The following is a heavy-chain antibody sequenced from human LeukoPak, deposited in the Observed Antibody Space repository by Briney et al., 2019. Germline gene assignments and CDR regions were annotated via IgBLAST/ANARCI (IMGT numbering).Heavy chain of an antibody. CDR1: GFTVSSNY. V-gene: IGHV3-53*01. CDR2: IYSGGST. J-gene: IGHJ4*02. D-gene: IGHD5-18*01. CDR3: ARDRGRLGYTYGYPGY. Sequence: GGSLRLSCAASGFTVSSNYMSWVRQAPGKGLEWVSVIYSGGSTYYADSVKGRFTISRDNSKNTLYLQMNSLRAEDTAVYYCARDRGRLGYTYGYPGYWGQGTLVTVSS.